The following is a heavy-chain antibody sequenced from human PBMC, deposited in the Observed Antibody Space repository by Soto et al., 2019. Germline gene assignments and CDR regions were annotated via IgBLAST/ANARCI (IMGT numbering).Heavy chain of an antibody. D-gene: IGHD3-3*01. Sequence: ASVKVSCKASGYTFTSYGISWVRQAPGQGLEWMGWISAYNGNTNYAQKLQGRVTMTTDTSTSTAYMELRSLRSDDTAVYYCARVGAPNDFWSGYYMYYYYGMDVWGQGTTVTVS. CDR1: GYTFTSYG. V-gene: IGHV1-18*01. CDR3: ARVGAPNDFWSGYYMYYYYGMDV. J-gene: IGHJ6*02. CDR2: ISAYNGNT.